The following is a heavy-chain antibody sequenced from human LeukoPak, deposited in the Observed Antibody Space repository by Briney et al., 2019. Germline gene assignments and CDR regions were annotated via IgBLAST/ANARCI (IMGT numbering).Heavy chain of an antibody. CDR3: ARDFNWNYWTDAFDI. Sequence: SETLSLTCTVSGGSISSYYWRWIRQPPGKGGVWIGYIYYSGSTNYNPSLKSRVTISVDTSKNQFSLKLSSVTAADTAVYYCARDFNWNYWTDAFDIWGQGTMVTVSS. D-gene: IGHD1-7*01. J-gene: IGHJ3*02. CDR1: GGSISSYY. CDR2: IYYSGST. V-gene: IGHV4-59*01.